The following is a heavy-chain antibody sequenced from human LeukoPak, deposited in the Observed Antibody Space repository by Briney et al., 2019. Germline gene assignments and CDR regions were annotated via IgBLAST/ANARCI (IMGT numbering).Heavy chain of an antibody. V-gene: IGHV3-15*07. D-gene: IGHD3-22*01. J-gene: IGHJ1*01. CDR1: GFSFSDAW. Sequence: GGSLRLSCAASGFSFSDAWMNWVRQAPGKGLEWVGHIKSKVDGGTPDYVAPVKGRLTISRDDSRNTLYLQMSSLNTEDTAVYYCAKASDSSGYYEGYFQNWGQGTLVTVSS. CDR3: AKASDSSGYYEGYFQN. CDR2: IKSKVDGGTP.